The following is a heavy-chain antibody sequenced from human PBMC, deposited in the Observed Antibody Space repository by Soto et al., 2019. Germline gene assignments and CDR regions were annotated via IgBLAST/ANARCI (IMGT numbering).Heavy chain of an antibody. CDR1: GFTLSDHW. J-gene: IGHJ4*02. D-gene: IGHD3-3*01. V-gene: IGHV3-48*02. CDR3: ARDFGHGYYLDY. Sequence: GGSLRLSCAASGFTLSDHWMIWIRQATGKGLEWVSYITDSSDTVHYSYSVRGRFTISRDNAESSLYLQMNSLRDEDTAVYFCARDFGHGYYLDYWGRGTLVTVSS. CDR2: ITDSSDTV.